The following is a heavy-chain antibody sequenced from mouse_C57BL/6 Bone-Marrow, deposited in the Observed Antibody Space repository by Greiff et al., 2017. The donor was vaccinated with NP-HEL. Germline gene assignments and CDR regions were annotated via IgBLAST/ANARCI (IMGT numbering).Heavy chain of an antibody. V-gene: IGHV1-82*01. Sequence: QVQLKESGPELVKPGASVKISCKASGYAFSSSWMNWVKQRPGKGLEWIGRIYPGDGDTNYNGKFKGKATLTADKSSSTAYMQLSSLTSEDSAVYFCARAVKYGSTPGFAYWGRGTLVTVSA. CDR2: IYPGDGDT. CDR3: ARAVKYGSTPGFAY. D-gene: IGHD1-1*01. J-gene: IGHJ3*01. CDR1: GYAFSSSW.